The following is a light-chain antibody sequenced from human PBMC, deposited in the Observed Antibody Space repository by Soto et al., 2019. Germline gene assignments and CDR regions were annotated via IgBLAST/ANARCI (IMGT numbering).Light chain of an antibody. Sequence: DIQMTQSPSSLSPSLGDRVTITCQASQDISNYLNWYQQKPGKAPKLLIYDASNLETGVPARFTRSGSGTYFTFTISSLQPEDIATYYCQQYDNLPLTFGGGTKVEIK. V-gene: IGKV1-33*01. CDR1: QDISNY. CDR2: DAS. CDR3: QQYDNLPLT. J-gene: IGKJ4*01.